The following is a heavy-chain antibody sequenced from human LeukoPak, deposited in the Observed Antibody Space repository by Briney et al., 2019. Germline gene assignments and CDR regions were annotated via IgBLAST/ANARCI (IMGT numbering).Heavy chain of an antibody. CDR3: ATASSSWYLAYFDY. V-gene: IGHV1-24*01. D-gene: IGHD6-13*01. CDR2: FDPEDGET. J-gene: IGHJ4*02. CDR1: GYTLTELS. Sequence: ASVKVSCKVSGYTLTELSMHWVRQAPGKGLEWMGGFDPEDGETIYAQKFQGSVTMTEDTSTDTAYMELSSLRSEDTAVYYCATASSSWYLAYFDYWGQGTLVTVSS.